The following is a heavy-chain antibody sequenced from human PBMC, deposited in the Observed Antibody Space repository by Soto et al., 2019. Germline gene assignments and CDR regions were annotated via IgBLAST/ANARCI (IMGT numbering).Heavy chain of an antibody. D-gene: IGHD1-20*01. J-gene: IGHJ4*02. CDR1: GFTFSTYG. V-gene: IGHV3-30*18. CDR3: AKSFNWNDKEFDY. Sequence: GGSLRLSCAASGFTFSTYGMHWVRQAPGKGLEWVAVISYDGSNKYYADSVKGRFTISRDNSKNTVYLQMNSLRAEDTAMYYCAKSFNWNDKEFDYWGQGTLVTVSS. CDR2: ISYDGSNK.